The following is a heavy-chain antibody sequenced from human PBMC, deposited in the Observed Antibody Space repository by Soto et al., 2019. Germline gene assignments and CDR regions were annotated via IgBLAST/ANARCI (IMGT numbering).Heavy chain of an antibody. CDR1: GFTFSNYW. V-gene: IGHV3-7*01. CDR2: IKQDGSER. D-gene: IGHD2-15*01. CDR3: ARVVGGSWTFFDY. J-gene: IGHJ4*02. Sequence: GGSLRLSCAASGFTFSNYWMSWVRQAPGKGLEWVANIKQDGSERYYVDSVKGRFTISRDKAKNSLYLQMNSLRAEDTAVYYCARVVGGSWTFFDYWGQGTLVTVSS.